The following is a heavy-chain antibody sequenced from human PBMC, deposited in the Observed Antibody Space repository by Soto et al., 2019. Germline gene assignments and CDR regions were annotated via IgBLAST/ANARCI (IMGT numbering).Heavy chain of an antibody. CDR2: IYPADSET. V-gene: IGHV5-51*01. J-gene: IGHJ4*02. Sequence: GESLKISCKGSGYSFFSHWIGWVRQMPGKGLEWVGIIYPADSETRYSPSFQGQVTISVDKSINTAYLQWSSLKASDTAMYYCARMMAASGTAFDYWGQGALVTVSS. CDR3: ARMMAASGTAFDY. D-gene: IGHD6-13*01. CDR1: GYSFFSHW.